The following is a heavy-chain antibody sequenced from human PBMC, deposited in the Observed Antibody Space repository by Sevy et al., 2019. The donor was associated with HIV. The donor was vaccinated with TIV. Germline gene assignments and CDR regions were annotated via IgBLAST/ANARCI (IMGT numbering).Heavy chain of an antibody. V-gene: IGHV3-23*01. Sequence: GGSLRLSCAASGFTFSSYAMSWVRQAPGKGLEWVSAISGSGGSTYYADSVKGRFTISRDNSKNTLYLQMNSLRAEDTAIYYCAKEHYYDSGDGVVFDYWGQGTLVTVSS. D-gene: IGHD3-22*01. CDR3: AKEHYYDSGDGVVFDY. CDR1: GFTFSSYA. CDR2: ISGSGGST. J-gene: IGHJ4*02.